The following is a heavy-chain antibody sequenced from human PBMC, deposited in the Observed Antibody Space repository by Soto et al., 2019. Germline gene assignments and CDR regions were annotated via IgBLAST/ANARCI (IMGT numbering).Heavy chain of an antibody. CDR2: IWYDGDHR. CDR1: GFTFSTYG. V-gene: IGHV3-33*01. Sequence: QVQLVESGGGVVQPGGSLRVSCAASGFTFSTYGSHWVRQAPGKGLEWVALIWYDGDHRYYADSVKGRFTISRDNSKNXXFLQMTSRRAEDTAVYCCARAGITRGRGSSYGMDVWGQGTTVTVSS. J-gene: IGHJ6*02. D-gene: IGHD3-10*01. CDR3: ARAGITRGRGSSYGMDV.